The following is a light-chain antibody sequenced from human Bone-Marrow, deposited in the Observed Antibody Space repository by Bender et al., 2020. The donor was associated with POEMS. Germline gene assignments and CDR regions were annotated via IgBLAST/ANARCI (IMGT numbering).Light chain of an antibody. CDR3: CSYAGSSTWM. J-gene: IGLJ3*02. V-gene: IGLV2-23*02. CDR2: DVN. Sequence: QSALTQPASVSGSPGQSITISCTGTSSDVGGYNYVSWYQQHPDKAPKLMIYDVNKRPSGVSNHFSGSKSGNTASLTISGLQAEDEADYFCCSYAGSSTWMFGGGTKLTVL. CDR1: SSDVGGYNY.